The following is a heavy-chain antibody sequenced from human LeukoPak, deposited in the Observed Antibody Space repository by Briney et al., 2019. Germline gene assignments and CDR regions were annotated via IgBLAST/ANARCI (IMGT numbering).Heavy chain of an antibody. CDR1: GYTFTSYG. CDR3: PRDRCSSQTEYFDL. Sequence: ASVKVSCKASGYTFTSYGISWVRQAPGQGLEWMGWISAYNGNTNYAQKLQGRVTMTTDTSTSTAYMELRSLRSDDTAVYYCPRDRCSSQTEYFDLWGRGTLVTLSS. V-gene: IGHV1-18*01. J-gene: IGHJ2*01. CDR2: ISAYNGNT. D-gene: IGHD6-13*01.